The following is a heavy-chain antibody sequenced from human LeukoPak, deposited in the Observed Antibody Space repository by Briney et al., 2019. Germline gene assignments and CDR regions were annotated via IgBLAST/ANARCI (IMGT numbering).Heavy chain of an antibody. CDR1: GGSISSYY. CDR2: IYYSGST. J-gene: IGHJ4*02. D-gene: IGHD6-6*01. CDR3: ARAGPEDSSSSDY. V-gene: IGHV4-59*01. Sequence: SETLSLTCTVSGGSISSYYWSWIRQPPGKGLEWIGYIYYSGSTNYNPSLKSRVTISVDTSKNQFSLKLSSVTAADTAVYYCARAGPEDSSSSDYWGQGTLVTVSS.